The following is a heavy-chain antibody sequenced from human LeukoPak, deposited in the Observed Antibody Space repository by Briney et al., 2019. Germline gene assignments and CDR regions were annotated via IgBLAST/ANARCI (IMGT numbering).Heavy chain of an antibody. V-gene: IGHV1-2*02. J-gene: IGHJ3*02. CDR1: GYTFTGYY. CDR3: ARDYYDSSGYYKAFDI. Sequence: ASVKVSCMASGYTFTGYYIHWVRQAPGQGLEWMGWINPNSGGTNYAQNFQGRVTMTRDTSINTAYMELSRLRSDDTAVYYCARDYYDSSGYYKAFDIWGQGTMVTVSS. CDR2: INPNSGGT. D-gene: IGHD3-22*01.